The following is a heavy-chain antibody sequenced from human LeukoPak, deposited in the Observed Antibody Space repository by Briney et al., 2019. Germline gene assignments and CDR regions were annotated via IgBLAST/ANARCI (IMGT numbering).Heavy chain of an antibody. CDR3: ARRQSGSYYYYYYMDV. CDR1: GGSISSGSYY. V-gene: IGHV4-61*02. J-gene: IGHJ6*03. CDR2: IYTSGST. Sequence: TLSLTCTVSGGSISSGSYYWSWIRQPAGKGLEWIGRIYTSGSTNYNPSLKSRVTISVDTSKNQFSLKLSSVTAADTAVYYCARRQSGSYYYYYYMDVWGKGTTVTVSS. D-gene: IGHD1-26*01.